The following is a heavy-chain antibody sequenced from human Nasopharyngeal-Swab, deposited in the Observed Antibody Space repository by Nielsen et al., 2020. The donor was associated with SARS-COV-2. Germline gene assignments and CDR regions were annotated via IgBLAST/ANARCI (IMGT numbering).Heavy chain of an antibody. CDR3: ARDFENIVVVPAAHGIYYYYYMDV. D-gene: IGHD2-2*01. J-gene: IGHJ6*03. Sequence: WVRQAPGQGLEWMGWINTNTGNPTYAQGFTGRFAFSLDTSVSTAYLQISSLKAEDTAVYYCARDFENIVVVPAAHGIYYYYYMDVWGKGTTVTVSS. CDR2: INTNTGNP. V-gene: IGHV7-4-1*02.